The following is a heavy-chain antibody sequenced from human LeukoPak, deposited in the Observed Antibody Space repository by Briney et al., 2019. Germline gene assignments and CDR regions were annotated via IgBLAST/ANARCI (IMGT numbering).Heavy chain of an antibody. D-gene: IGHD1-1*01. V-gene: IGHV4-59*11. CDR3: ARENWRALDY. CDR1: GSSISIHS. Sequence: SETLSLTCTVYGSSISIHSCGWIRQPPGKGLEWIGYYSNNGNINYSRARKNRVTISVDTSKRQTSLTLRSVTAAETAVYYCARENWRALDYWGEGTLVSVSS. J-gene: IGHJ4*02. CDR2: YSNNGNI.